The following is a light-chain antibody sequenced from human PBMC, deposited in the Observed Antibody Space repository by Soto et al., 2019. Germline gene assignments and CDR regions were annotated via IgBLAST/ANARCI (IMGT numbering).Light chain of an antibody. V-gene: IGLV2-14*03. CDR3: SSFTRINTYV. CDR2: DVS. Sequence: QSALAQPASVSGSPGQSITISCTGTSSDVGGYDHVSWYQQHPGKAPKLMIYDVSNRPSGVPNRFSGSKSGNTASLTISGLQAEDEGDYYCSSFTRINTYVFGTGTKVTVL. CDR1: SSDVGGYDH. J-gene: IGLJ1*01.